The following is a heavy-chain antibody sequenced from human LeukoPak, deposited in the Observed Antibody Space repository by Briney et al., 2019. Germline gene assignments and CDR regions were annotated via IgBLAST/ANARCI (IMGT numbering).Heavy chain of an antibody. D-gene: IGHD2-21*02. Sequence: PSETLSLTCTVSGGSISSYYWSWIRQPPGKGLEWIGYIYYSGSTNYNPSLKSRVTISVDTSKNQFSLKLSSVTAADTAVYYCARHTIRLHAFDIWGQGTMVTVSS. CDR1: GGSISSYY. V-gene: IGHV4-59*08. CDR3: ARHTIRLHAFDI. J-gene: IGHJ3*02. CDR2: IYYSGST.